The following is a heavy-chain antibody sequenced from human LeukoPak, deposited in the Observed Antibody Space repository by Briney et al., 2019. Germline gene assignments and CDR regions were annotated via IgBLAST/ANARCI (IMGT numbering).Heavy chain of an antibody. Sequence: SETLSLTCAVYGGSFSGYYWSWIRQPPGKGLEWIGEINHSGSTNYNPSLKSRVTISVDTSKNQFSLKLSSVTAADTAVYYCARLWPVIDYWGQGTLVTVSS. CDR2: INHSGST. V-gene: IGHV4-34*01. CDR3: ARLWPVIDY. J-gene: IGHJ4*02. D-gene: IGHD2-21*01. CDR1: GGSFSGYY.